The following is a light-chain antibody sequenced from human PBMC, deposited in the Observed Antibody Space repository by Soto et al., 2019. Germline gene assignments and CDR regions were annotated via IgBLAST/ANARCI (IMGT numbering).Light chain of an antibody. V-gene: IGLV2-14*01. CDR1: SSDVGGYNF. CDR3: SSYTTSSTSV. CDR2: EIS. Sequence: QSALTQPASVSGSPGQSITISCTGTSSDVGGYNFVSWYRQHPGKAPKLMIFEISNRPSEVYNRFSGSKSGNTASLTISGLQADDEADYYCSSYTTSSTSVFGTGTKLTVL. J-gene: IGLJ1*01.